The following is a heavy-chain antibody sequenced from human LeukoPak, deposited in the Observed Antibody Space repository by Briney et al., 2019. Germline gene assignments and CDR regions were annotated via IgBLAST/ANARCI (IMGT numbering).Heavy chain of an antibody. CDR3: ARSYYYGSGTRGRFDY. Sequence: PSETLSLTCAVSGGSISSGGYSWSWIRQPPGKGLEWIGYIYYSGSTYYNPSLKSRVTISVDTSKNQFSLRLSSVTAADTAVYYCARSYYYGSGTRGRFDYWGQGTLVTVSS. CDR2: IYYSGST. D-gene: IGHD3-10*01. CDR1: GGSISSGGYS. J-gene: IGHJ4*02. V-gene: IGHV4-30-4*07.